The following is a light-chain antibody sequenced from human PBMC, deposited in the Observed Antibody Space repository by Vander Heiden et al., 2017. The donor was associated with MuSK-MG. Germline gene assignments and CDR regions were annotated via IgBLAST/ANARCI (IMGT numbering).Light chain of an antibody. CDR3: QQYDSSRWT. J-gene: IGKJ1*01. V-gene: IGKV4-1*01. CDR2: WAS. Sequence: DIVMTQSPDSLAVSLGERATINCKSSQSVLYSSNNKNYLAWYQQKPGQPPKLLIYWASTRESGVPDRFSGSGSGTDFTLTISSLQAEDVAVYYCQQYDSSRWTFGQWTKVEIK. CDR1: QSVLYSSNNKNY.